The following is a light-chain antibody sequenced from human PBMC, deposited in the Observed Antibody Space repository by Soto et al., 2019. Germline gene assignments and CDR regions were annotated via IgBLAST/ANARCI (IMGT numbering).Light chain of an antibody. J-gene: IGKJ2*01. V-gene: IGKV3-15*01. CDR2: GAS. CDR3: QQSNNWPYT. CDR1: QTVSSN. Sequence: EIVMTQSPATLSVSPGERATLSCRASQTVSSNLAWYQQKPGQPPRLLVYGASTRATDIPARFSGSGSGTGFTLTISSLQSEDFAVYYCQQSNNWPYTFGQGTKLEIK.